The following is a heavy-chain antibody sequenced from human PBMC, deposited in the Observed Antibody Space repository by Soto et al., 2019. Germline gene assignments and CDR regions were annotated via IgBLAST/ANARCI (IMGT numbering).Heavy chain of an antibody. CDR2: ISYDGNNK. Sequence: QVQLVESGGGVVQPGRSLRLSCAASEFTFSSYGMHWVRQAPGKGLEWVAFISYDGNNKYYADSVKGRFTISRDNSKNTLYVQMDSLRAEDTAVYYCAKDRPQLLLAGLPGDYWGQGTLVTVSS. CDR3: AKDRPQLLLAGLPGDY. V-gene: IGHV3-30*18. J-gene: IGHJ4*02. D-gene: IGHD2-15*01. CDR1: EFTFSSYG.